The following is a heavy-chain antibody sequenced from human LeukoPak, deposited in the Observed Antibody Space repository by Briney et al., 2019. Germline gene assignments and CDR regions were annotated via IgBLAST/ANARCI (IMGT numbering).Heavy chain of an antibody. D-gene: IGHD3-3*02. CDR3: AKSISRPCYLDV. CDR2: ISGSGGST. V-gene: IGHV3-23*01. Sequence: GGSLRLSCAASGFTFSSYAMSWVRQAPGKRLEWVSPISGSGGSTYYADSVKGRFTISRDNSKNTLYLQMNSLRAEDTAVYYCAKSISRPCYLDVWGKGTTVTVSS. CDR1: GFTFSSYA. J-gene: IGHJ6*03.